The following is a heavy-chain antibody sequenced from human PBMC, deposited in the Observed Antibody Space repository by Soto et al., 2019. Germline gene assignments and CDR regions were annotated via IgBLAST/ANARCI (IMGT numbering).Heavy chain of an antibody. CDR1: GDSLSGSYW. CDR3: AREVPGLREVNRNWFDP. V-gene: IGHV4-4*02. Sequence: SETLSLTCTVSGDSLSGSYWWSWVRQPPGKGLEWIGEVSQSGNTNYNPSLMSRLTISVDKSKNQFSLRLTYVTAADTGIYYCAREVPGLREVNRNWFDPWGQGTLVTVSS. CDR2: VSQSGNT. J-gene: IGHJ5*02. D-gene: IGHD3-10*01.